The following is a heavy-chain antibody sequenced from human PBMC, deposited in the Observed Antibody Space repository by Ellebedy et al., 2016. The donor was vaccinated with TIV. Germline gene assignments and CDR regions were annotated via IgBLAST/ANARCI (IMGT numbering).Heavy chain of an antibody. CDR2: IKQDGSET. J-gene: IGHJ4*02. D-gene: IGHD3-10*01. V-gene: IGHV3-7*01. Sequence: GESLKISCAASGFTFSNYWMSWVRQAPGKGLEWVANIKQDGSETYYLDSVKGRFTISRDNAKNSLYLQMNSLRAEDTAVYYCASGEGDYYGSGSFDYWGQGTLVTVSS. CDR3: ASGEGDYYGSGSFDY. CDR1: GFTFSNYW.